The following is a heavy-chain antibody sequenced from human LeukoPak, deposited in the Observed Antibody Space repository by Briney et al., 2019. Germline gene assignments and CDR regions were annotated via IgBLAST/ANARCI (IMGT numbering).Heavy chain of an antibody. Sequence: PGGSLRLSCAASGFTFDDHGINWVRQAPGKGLEWVSGINWNGGSTFYADSVKGRFTISRDSSKNTLYLQMNSLRAEDTAVYYCAKTDTIFGVAPDYWGQGTLVTVSS. CDR2: INWNGGST. J-gene: IGHJ4*02. V-gene: IGHV3-20*04. CDR1: GFTFDDHG. D-gene: IGHD3-3*01. CDR3: AKTDTIFGVAPDY.